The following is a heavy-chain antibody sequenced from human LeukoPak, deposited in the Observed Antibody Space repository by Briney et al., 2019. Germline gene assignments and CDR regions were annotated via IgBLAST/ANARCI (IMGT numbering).Heavy chain of an antibody. D-gene: IGHD6-19*01. CDR2: ISTSGDST. Sequence: GGSLRLSCAASAGTFRSENMNWARQAPGKGLEWVAYISTSGDSTKYADSVEGRFTISRYNAENSLYLIMNSLRVEDTAVYYCVKNGWLDYWGQGILVTVSS. CDR3: VKNGWLDY. J-gene: IGHJ4*02. CDR1: AGTFRSEN. V-gene: IGHV3-21*06.